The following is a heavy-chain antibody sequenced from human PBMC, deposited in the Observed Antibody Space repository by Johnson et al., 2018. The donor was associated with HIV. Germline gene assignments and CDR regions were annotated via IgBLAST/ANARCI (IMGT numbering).Heavy chain of an antibody. CDR1: GFSFSFYW. CDR3: ARLSEHIVVVTAWADAFDI. CDR2: IKQDGSER. J-gene: IGHJ3*02. Sequence: MMLVESGGGLVQPGRSLRLSCAASGFSFSFYWMSWVRQAPGKGLEWVANIKQDGSERYYVDSVKGRFTISRANAKNSLYLQMNSLRAEDTAVYYCARLSEHIVVVTAWADAFDIWGQGTMVTVSS. V-gene: IGHV3-7*01. D-gene: IGHD2-21*02.